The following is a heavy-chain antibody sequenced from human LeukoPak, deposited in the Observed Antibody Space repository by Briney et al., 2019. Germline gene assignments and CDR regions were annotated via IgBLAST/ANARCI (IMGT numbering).Heavy chain of an antibody. J-gene: IGHJ6*03. D-gene: IGHD2-15*01. CDR2: ITSDSRYM. CDR1: GFTFSTYN. Sequence: GGSLRLSCVAPGFTFSTYNMNWVRQAPGKGLEWVSSITSDSRYMYYADSVKGRFTISRDNAKNSLYLQMNSLRAEDTAVYYCARGGGYYYYMDVWGKGTTVTVSS. V-gene: IGHV3-21*01. CDR3: ARGGGYYYYMDV.